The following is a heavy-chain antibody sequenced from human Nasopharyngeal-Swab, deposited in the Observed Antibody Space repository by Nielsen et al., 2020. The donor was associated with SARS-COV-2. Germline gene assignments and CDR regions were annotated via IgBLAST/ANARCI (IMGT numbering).Heavy chain of an antibody. CDR2: ISSSGSYI. V-gene: IGHV3-21*04. D-gene: IGHD6-13*01. CDR3: AKDGEEQQLVRYFQH. Sequence: GESLKISCAASGLTFSGYSMNWVRQAPGAGLEWVSSISSSGSYIFYADSVKGRFTISRDNSKNTLSLQMNSLRAEDTAVYYCAKDGEEQQLVRYFQHWGQGTLVTVSS. J-gene: IGHJ1*01. CDR1: GLTFSGYS.